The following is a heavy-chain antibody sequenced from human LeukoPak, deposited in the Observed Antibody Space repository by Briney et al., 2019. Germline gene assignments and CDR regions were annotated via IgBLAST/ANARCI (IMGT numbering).Heavy chain of an antibody. CDR3: ARDRLVSRLKWFDP. CDR1: GGSISSGSYY. J-gene: IGHJ5*02. Sequence: PSETLSLTCTVSGGSISSGSYYWSWIRQPPGKGLEWIGEINHSGSTNYNPSLKSRVTISVDTSKNQFSLKLSSVTAADTAVYYCARDRLVSRLKWFDPWGQGTLVTVSS. D-gene: IGHD6-19*01. CDR2: INHSGST. V-gene: IGHV4-39*07.